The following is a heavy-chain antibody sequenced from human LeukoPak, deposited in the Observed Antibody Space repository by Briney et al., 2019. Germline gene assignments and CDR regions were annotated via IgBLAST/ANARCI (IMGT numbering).Heavy chain of an antibody. CDR2: IYHTGST. J-gene: IGHJ5*02. D-gene: IGHD2-2*01. Sequence: KTSQTLSLTCDVSGGSISSGLYSWSWIRQPLGKGLEWIGYIYHTGSTYYNSSLKSRVTISVDTSKNQFSLRLSSVTAADTAVYYCARLQYCSGTSCYWFDPWGQGTLVTVSS. CDR3: ARLQYCSGTSCYWFDP. V-gene: IGHV4-30-2*01. CDR1: GGSISSGLYS.